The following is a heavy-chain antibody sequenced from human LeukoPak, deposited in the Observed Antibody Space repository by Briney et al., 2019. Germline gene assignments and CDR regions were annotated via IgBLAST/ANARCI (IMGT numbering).Heavy chain of an antibody. V-gene: IGHV3-23*01. Sequence: GGSLRLACAASGFTFSSYAMSWVRQAPGKGLEWVSAISASDGSTYYANSVKGRFTISRDNSKNTLYLQMNNLRDEDTAVYYCAKDVISVAGTPRYFDYWGQGTLVTVSS. J-gene: IGHJ4*02. CDR2: ISASDGST. CDR3: AKDVISVAGTPRYFDY. CDR1: GFTFSSYA. D-gene: IGHD6-19*01.